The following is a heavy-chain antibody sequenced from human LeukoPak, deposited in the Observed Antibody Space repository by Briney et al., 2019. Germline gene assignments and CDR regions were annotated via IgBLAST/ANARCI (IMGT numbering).Heavy chain of an antibody. CDR1: GFTFSSYW. Sequence: GGSLRLPCAASGFTFSSYWMSWVRQAPGKGLEWVANIKQDGSEKYYVDSVKGRFTISRDNAKNSLYLQMNSLRAEDAAVYYCAKAPVTSCRGAYCYPFDYWGQGTLVTVSS. D-gene: IGHD2-21*01. V-gene: IGHV3-7*03. CDR3: AKAPVTSCRGAYCYPFDY. CDR2: IKQDGSEK. J-gene: IGHJ4*02.